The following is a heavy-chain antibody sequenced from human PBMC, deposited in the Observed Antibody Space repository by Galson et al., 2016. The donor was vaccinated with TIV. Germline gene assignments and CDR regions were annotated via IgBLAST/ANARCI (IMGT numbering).Heavy chain of an antibody. J-gene: IGHJ3*02. CDR2: TYYRSRWYY. V-gene: IGHV6-1*01. CDR1: GDSVSSDSAA. Sequence: CAISGDSVSSDSAAWNWVRQSPSRGLEWLGRTYYRSRWYYDYKVSVKSRITINPDTSKNQFSLQLNSVTPEDTAWYYCTRAAGKNGASCYATCETFDIWGQGTMVTVSS. CDR3: TRAAGKNGASCYATCETFDI. D-gene: IGHD2-2*01.